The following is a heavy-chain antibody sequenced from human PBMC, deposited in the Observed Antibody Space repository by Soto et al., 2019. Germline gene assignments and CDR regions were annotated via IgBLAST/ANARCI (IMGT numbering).Heavy chain of an antibody. J-gene: IGHJ4*02. V-gene: IGHV4-31*03. CDR3: ARRGISAIGIYFFDY. Sequence: SETLSLTCSVSGGSISSGGYYWSWIRQHPGKGLEWVGYIYYSGTSYYNPSLQNRVTMSVDTSTNQFSLKLSSVTAADTAVYYCARRGISAIGIYFFDYWGQGTLVTVSS. D-gene: IGHD6-13*01. CDR2: IYYSGTS. CDR1: GGSISSGGYY.